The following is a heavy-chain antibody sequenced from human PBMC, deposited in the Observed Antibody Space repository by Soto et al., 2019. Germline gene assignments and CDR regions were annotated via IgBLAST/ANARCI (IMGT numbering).Heavy chain of an antibody. D-gene: IGHD2-8*01. CDR3: AKGMRGSSSGGMDV. CDR1: GLTFSSYA. V-gene: IGHV3-23*01. J-gene: IGHJ6*02. Sequence: EVQLLESGGGLVQPGGSLRLSCAASGLTFSSYAMSWVRQAPGKGLEWVSSISFSGGSTYYADSVKGRFTISRDNSKNTLYLQMNSLRAEDTAVYYCAKGMRGSSSGGMDVRGQGTTVTVSS. CDR2: ISFSGGST.